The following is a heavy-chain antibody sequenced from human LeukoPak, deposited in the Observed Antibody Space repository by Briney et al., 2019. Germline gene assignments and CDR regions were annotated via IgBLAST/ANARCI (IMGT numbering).Heavy chain of an antibody. D-gene: IGHD1-26*01. J-gene: IGHJ4*02. CDR3: ARETVGATPGGDW. CDR2: ITSSSSYI. V-gene: IGHV3-21*01. Sequence: GGSLRLSCAASGFTFSSYNMNWVRQAPGKGLEWVSSITSSSSYIYYADSVKGRFTISRDNAKNSLYLQMNSLRAEDTAVYYCARETVGATPGGDWWGQGTLVTVSS. CDR1: GFTFSSYN.